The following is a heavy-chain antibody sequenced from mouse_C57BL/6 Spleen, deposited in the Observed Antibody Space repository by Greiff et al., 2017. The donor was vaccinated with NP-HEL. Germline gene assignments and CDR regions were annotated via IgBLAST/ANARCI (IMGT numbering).Heavy chain of an antibody. V-gene: IGHV5-17*01. CDR1: GFTFSDYG. J-gene: IGHJ3*01. D-gene: IGHD2-5*01. CDR3: ARDSNQFAWFAY. Sequence: EVQRVASGGGLVKPGGSLKLSCAASGFTFSDYGMHWVRQAPGKGLEWVAYISSGSSTIYYADTVKGRFTISRDNAKNTLFLQMTSLRSEDTAMYYCARDSNQFAWFAYWGQGTLVTVSA. CDR2: ISSGSSTI.